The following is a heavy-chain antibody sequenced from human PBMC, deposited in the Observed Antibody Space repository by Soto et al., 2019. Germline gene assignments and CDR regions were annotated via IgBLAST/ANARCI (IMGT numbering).Heavy chain of an antibody. Sequence: QVQLVQSGAEVKKPGSSVKVSCKASGGTFSSYAISWVRQAPGQGLEWMGGIIPIFGTANYAQKFQGRVTITADESTSTAYMELSSLRSEDTAVYYWAVGKGGTTSYWDYYGMDVWGQGTTVTVSS. CDR2: IIPIFGTA. J-gene: IGHJ6*02. CDR3: AVGKGGTTSYWDYYGMDV. D-gene: IGHD1-7*01. CDR1: GGTFSSYA. V-gene: IGHV1-69*01.